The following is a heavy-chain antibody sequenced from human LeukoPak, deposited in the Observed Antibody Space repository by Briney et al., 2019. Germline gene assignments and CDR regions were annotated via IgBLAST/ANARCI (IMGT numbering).Heavy chain of an antibody. J-gene: IGHJ4*02. D-gene: IGHD6-25*01. V-gene: IGHV4-38-2*02. CDR3: ARASAGRAADY. Sequence: KPSETLSLTCTVSGYSISSGYYWGWIRQPPGKGLEWIGEINHSGSTNYNPSLKSRVTISVDTSKNQFSLKLSSVTAADTAVYYCARASAGRAADYWGQGTLVTVSS. CDR2: INHSGST. CDR1: GYSISSGYY.